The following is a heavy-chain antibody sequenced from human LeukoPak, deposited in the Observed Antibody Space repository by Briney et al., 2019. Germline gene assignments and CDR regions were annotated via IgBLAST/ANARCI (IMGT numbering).Heavy chain of an antibody. CDR3: ARVGSYYYVDY. Sequence: SETLSLTCTVSGGSISSHYWSWIRQPPGKGLEWIGHIYYSGSTNYNPFLKSRVTIAVDTSKNQFSLKLSSVTAADTAVYYCARVGSYYYVDYWGQGTLVTVSS. J-gene: IGHJ4*02. D-gene: IGHD1-26*01. V-gene: IGHV4-59*11. CDR1: GGSISSHY. CDR2: IYYSGST.